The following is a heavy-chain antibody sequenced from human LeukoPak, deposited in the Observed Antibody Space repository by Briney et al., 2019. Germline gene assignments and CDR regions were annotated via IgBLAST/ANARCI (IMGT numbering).Heavy chain of an antibody. V-gene: IGHV5-51*01. CDR3: ARTQGLYGAADY. Sequence: GESLKISCKGSGYSFSTYWIGWVRQMPGQGLERMGSVYPADSDTRYSPSFEGHVIISADKSTNTAFLQWNSLQSSDSGIYFCARTQGLYGAADYWGQGTLVISSS. CDR2: VYPADSDT. CDR1: GYSFSTYW. J-gene: IGHJ4*02. D-gene: IGHD2-2*02.